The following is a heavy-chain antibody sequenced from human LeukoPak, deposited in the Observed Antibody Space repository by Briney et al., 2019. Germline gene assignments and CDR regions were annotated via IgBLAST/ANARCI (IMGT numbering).Heavy chain of an antibody. J-gene: IGHJ5*02. V-gene: IGHV4-39*01. CDR2: IYYSGST. Sequence: SETLSLTCTVSGGSISSSSYYWGWIRQPPGKGLEWIVSIYYSGSTYYNPSLKSRVTISVDTSKNQFSLKLSSVTAADTVLYYCASQPRETKPNWFDPWGQGTLVTVSS. CDR3: ASQPRETKPNWFDP. CDR1: GGSISSSSYY. D-gene: IGHD1/OR15-1a*01.